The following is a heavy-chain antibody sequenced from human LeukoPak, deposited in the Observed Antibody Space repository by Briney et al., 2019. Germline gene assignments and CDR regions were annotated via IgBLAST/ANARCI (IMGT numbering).Heavy chain of an antibody. Sequence: GGSLRLSCAASGFTFSSYAMSWVRQAPGEGLEWVSSVSGSGGYTYYAGSVKGRVTISRDNYKNTLYLQMNSLRAEDTAIYYCAKDRPNYYDSSGHYYRRDGDYWGQGTLVTVSS. V-gene: IGHV3-23*01. CDR3: AKDRPNYYDSSGHYYRRDGDY. D-gene: IGHD3-22*01. CDR1: GFTFSSYA. CDR2: VSGSGGYT. J-gene: IGHJ4*02.